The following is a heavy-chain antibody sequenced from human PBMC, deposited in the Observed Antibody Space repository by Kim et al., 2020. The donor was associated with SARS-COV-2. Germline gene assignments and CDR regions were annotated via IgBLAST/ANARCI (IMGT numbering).Heavy chain of an antibody. CDR3: ARDLNYYDSSGYYQYYFDY. CDR1: GGSISSYY. Sequence: SETLSLTCTVSGGSISSYYWSWIRQPPGKGLEWIGYIYYSGSTNYNPSLKSRVTISVDTSKNQFSLKLSSVTAADTAVYYCARDLNYYDSSGYYQYYFDYWGQGTLVTVSS. V-gene: IGHV4-59*01. J-gene: IGHJ4*02. D-gene: IGHD3-22*01. CDR2: IYYSGST.